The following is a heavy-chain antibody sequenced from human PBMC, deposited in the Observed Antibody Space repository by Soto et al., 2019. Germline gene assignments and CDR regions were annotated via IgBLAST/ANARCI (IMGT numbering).Heavy chain of an antibody. Sequence: SETQSLTCAVSGGSISSGGYSWSWIRQPPGKGLEWIGYIYHSGSTYYNPSLKSRVTISVDRSKNQFSLKLSSVTAADTAVYYCARARYGDYDFDYWGQGTLVTVSS. CDR2: IYHSGST. CDR3: ARARYGDYDFDY. D-gene: IGHD4-17*01. V-gene: IGHV4-30-2*01. CDR1: GGSISSGGYS. J-gene: IGHJ4*02.